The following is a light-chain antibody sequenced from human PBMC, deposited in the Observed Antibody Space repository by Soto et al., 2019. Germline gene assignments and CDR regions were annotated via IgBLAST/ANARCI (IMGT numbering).Light chain of an antibody. CDR1: QSISSY. Sequence: DIQMTQSPSSLSASVGDRVTITCRASQSISSYLNWYQQKPGKAPKLLIYAASSLQSGDPSRFSGSGSGTDFTLTIISLQPEDFATYYCQKSYSTPITFGQGTRLEI. CDR3: QKSYSTPIT. CDR2: AAS. J-gene: IGKJ5*01. V-gene: IGKV1-39*01.